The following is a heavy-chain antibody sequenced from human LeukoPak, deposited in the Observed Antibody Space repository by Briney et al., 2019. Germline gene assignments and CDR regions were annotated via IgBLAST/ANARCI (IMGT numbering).Heavy chain of an antibody. J-gene: IGHJ4*02. D-gene: IGHD2-2*01. CDR1: GGSFSGYY. V-gene: IGHV4-34*01. CDR3: ARTSPLDY. Sequence: SETLSLTCAVYGGSFSGYYWSWIRQPPGKGLEWIGEINHSGSTNYNPSLKSRVTISVDTSKNQFSLKLSSVTAADTAVYYCARTSPLDYWGQGTLVTVSS. CDR2: INHSGST.